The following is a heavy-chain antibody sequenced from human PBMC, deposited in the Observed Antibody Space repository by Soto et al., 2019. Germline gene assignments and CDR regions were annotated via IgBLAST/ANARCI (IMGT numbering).Heavy chain of an antibody. CDR3: ARDRPYYYGSGSYSGYYYYGMDV. J-gene: IGHJ6*02. CDR1: GDSFTSYA. V-gene: IGHV1-3*01. Sequence: ASAKVPCEASGDSFTSYAMHWVRQAPGQRLEWMGWINAGNGNTKYSQKFQGWVTMTRDTSISTAYMELSRLRSDDTAVYYCARDRPYYYGSGSYSGYYYYGMDVWGQGTTVTVSS. D-gene: IGHD3-10*01. CDR2: INAGNGNT.